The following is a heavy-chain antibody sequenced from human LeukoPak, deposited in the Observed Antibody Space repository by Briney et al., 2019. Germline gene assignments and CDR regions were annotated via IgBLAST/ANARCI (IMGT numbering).Heavy chain of an antibody. CDR3: ARARVPRDY. V-gene: IGHV3-7*01. J-gene: IGHJ4*02. D-gene: IGHD2-2*01. CDR2: IKQDGSEK. CDR1: GLTFSSYW. Sequence: PGGSLRLSCAASGLTFSSYWMSWVRQAPGKGLEWVANIKQDGSEKYYVDSVKGRFTISRDNAKNSLYLQMNSLRAEDTAVYYCARARVPRDYWGQGTLVTVSS.